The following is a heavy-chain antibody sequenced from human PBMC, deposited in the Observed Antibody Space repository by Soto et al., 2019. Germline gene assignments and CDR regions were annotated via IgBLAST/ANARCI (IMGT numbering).Heavy chain of an antibody. CDR2: INHSGST. V-gene: IGHV4-34*01. J-gene: IGHJ6*02. D-gene: IGHD5-12*01. CDR1: GGSFSGYY. Sequence: QVQLQQWGAGLLKPSETLSLTCAVYGGSFSGYYWSWIRQPPGKGLEWIGEINHSGSTNYNPSLKSRVTISVDTSKNQFSLKLSSVTAADTAVYYCARRWLRFAAARGMEVWGQVTTVTV. CDR3: ARRWLRFAAARGMEV.